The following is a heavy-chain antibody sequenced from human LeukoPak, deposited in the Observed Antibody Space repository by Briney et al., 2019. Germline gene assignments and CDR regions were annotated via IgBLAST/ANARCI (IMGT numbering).Heavy chain of an antibody. CDR3: ARGPIWFENY. J-gene: IGHJ4*02. CDR1: GGTFSSYA. CDR2: INPSGGST. D-gene: IGHD3-10*01. V-gene: IGHV1-46*01. Sequence: ASVKVSCKASGGTFSSYAISWVRQAPGQGLEWMGIINPSGGSTSYAQKFQGRVTMTRDTSTNTVYMELSSLRSEDTAVYYCARGPIWFENYWGQGTLVTVSS.